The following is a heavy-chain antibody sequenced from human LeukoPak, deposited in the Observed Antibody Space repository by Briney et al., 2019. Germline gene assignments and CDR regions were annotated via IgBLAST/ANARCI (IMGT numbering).Heavy chain of an antibody. J-gene: IGHJ4*02. CDR3: ARQQWLDGAYYFDY. D-gene: IGHD6-19*01. Sequence: GGSLRLSCAAPGFTFSGSTMNWVRQAPGKGLEWVSFISTSSSYIYYADSVRGRFTISRDNAKNSLYLQMNSLRAEDTAVYYCARQQWLDGAYYFDYWGQGTPVTVSS. CDR2: ISTSSSYI. CDR1: GFTFSGST. V-gene: IGHV3-21*01.